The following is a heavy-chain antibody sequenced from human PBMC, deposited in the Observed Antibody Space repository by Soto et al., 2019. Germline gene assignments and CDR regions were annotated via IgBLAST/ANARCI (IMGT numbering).Heavy chain of an antibody. CDR1: CGSISSYY. CDR2: IYYSGST. J-gene: IGHJ4*02. Sequence: SETLSLTCTVSCGSISSYYWSWIRQPPGKGLEWIGYIYYSGSTNYNPSLKSRVTISVDTSKNQFSLKLSSVTAADTAVYYCARPSGSYLYYFDYWGQGTLVTVSS. CDR3: ARPSGSYLYYFDY. D-gene: IGHD1-26*01. V-gene: IGHV4-59*08.